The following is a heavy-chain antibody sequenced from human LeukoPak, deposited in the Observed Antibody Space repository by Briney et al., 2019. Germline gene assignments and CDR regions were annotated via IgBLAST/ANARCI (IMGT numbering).Heavy chain of an antibody. CDR2: IGYDGSKI. Sequence: GGSLRLSRAASRFTFSRSGMHWVRQAPGKGLEWVTFIGYDGSKIYYADSVKGRFTISRDNSKNTLYLQMNSLRAEDTAVYYCAKEGKGGFYIWGQETMVTVSS. CDR1: RFTFSRSG. D-gene: IGHD3-16*01. CDR3: AKEGKGGFYI. V-gene: IGHV3-30*02. J-gene: IGHJ3*02.